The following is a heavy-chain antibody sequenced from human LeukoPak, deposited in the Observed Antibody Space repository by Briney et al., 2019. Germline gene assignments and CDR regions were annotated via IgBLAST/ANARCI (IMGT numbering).Heavy chain of an antibody. Sequence: ASVKVSCKASGYTFTAFYMHWVRQAPGQGLEWMGRINPNSGGTKYAQKFQGRVTMTRDTSTSTVYMELSSLRSEDTAVYYCAITSYDYWGQGTLVTVSS. CDR2: INPNSGGT. CDR3: AITSYDY. D-gene: IGHD2-2*01. CDR1: GYTFTAFY. V-gene: IGHV1-2*06. J-gene: IGHJ4*02.